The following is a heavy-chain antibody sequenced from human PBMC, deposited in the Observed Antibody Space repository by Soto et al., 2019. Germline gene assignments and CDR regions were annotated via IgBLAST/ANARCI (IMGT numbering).Heavy chain of an antibody. CDR1: GFTFSSYG. CDR3: ARDGGRNYYDSSGYFGYYGMDV. J-gene: IGHJ6*02. D-gene: IGHD3-22*01. CDR2: IWYDGSNK. V-gene: IGHV3-33*01. Sequence: QVQMVESGGGVVQPGRSLRLYCAASGFTFSSYGMHWVRQAPGQGLAWVAGIWYDGSNKYYADSVKGRFTIYRDNSKNTLYLQMNSLRAEDTAVYYCARDGGRNYYDSSGYFGYYGMDVWGQGTTVTVSS.